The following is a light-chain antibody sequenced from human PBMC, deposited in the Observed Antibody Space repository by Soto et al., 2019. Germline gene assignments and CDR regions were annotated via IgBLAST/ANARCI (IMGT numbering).Light chain of an antibody. J-gene: IGLJ1*01. V-gene: IGLV2-8*01. CDR1: SSDVGGYNY. CDR3: TSHAGSNNYV. CDR2: EVS. Sequence: SALTPPPSASGSPWLSVTISCTGTSSDVGGYNYVSWYQQHLGKAPKLIISEVSKRPSGVPDRFSGSKSGNTASLTVSGLQAEDEADYYCTSHAGSNNYVFGTGTKVTVL.